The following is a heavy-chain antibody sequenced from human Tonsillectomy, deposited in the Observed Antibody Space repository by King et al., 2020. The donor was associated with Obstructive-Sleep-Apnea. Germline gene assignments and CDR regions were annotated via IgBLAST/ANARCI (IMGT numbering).Heavy chain of an antibody. D-gene: IGHD5-18*01. CDR1: GYTFTGYY. V-gene: IGHV1-2*02. CDR2: INPNSGGT. J-gene: IGHJ5*02. CDR3: ARGTRSSDTLHRTTSLITAYRGLGRLRSDNTAIYYCARGGYGFKHNNWFDP. Sequence: QLVQSGAEVKKPGASVKVSCKASGYTFTGYYMHWVRQAPGQGLEWMGWINPNSGGTNYGQKFQGRVTMTRDTSISTAYMELRRLRSDATATYYCARGTRSSDTLHRTTSLITAYRGLGRLRSDNTAIYYCARGGYGFKHNNWFDPWGQGTLVTVSS.